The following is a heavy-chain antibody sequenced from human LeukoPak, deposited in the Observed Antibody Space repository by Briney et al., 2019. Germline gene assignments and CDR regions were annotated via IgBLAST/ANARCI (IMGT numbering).Heavy chain of an antibody. J-gene: IGHJ4*02. D-gene: IGHD3-22*01. Sequence: ASVKVSCKASGDTFSTYDINWVRQATGQGLEWRRWMNPNSGNTGYAQKFRGRVTMTRDTSITTAYLELSSLTSEDTAVYYCARVHSSGQDWGQGTLVTDSS. CDR3: ARVHSSGQD. CDR1: GDTFSTYD. CDR2: MNPNSGNT. V-gene: IGHV1-8*01.